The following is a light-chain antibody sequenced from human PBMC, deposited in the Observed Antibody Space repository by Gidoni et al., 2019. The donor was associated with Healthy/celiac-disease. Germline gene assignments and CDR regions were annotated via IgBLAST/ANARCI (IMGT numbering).Light chain of an antibody. CDR3: QTWGTGSHVV. CDR2: LNSDGSP. J-gene: IGLJ2*01. V-gene: IGLV4-69*01. Sequence: QLVLTQSPSASASLGASVKLTCTLTSGRSSYAIAWHQPPPEKGPRYLMKLNSDGSPSKGDGIPDRFSGSSSGAERYLTISSLQSEDEADYYCQTWGTGSHVVFGGGTKLTVL. CDR1: SGRSSYA.